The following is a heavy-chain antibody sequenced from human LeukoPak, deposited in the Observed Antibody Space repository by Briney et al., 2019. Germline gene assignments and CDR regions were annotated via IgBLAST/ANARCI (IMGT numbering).Heavy chain of an antibody. CDR1: GFPFSDYW. CDR3: ARGTFFWRGVDY. D-gene: IGHD3-3*01. J-gene: IGHJ4*02. V-gene: IGHV3-74*03. Sequence: GGSLRLSCVASGFPFSDYWMHWVRQTPGKGLVWVSRINIDGNEAKYADSVKGRVTISRDNAKNTLYLQMNSLRAEDTALYYCARGTFFWRGVDYWGQGTLVTVSS. CDR2: INIDGNEA.